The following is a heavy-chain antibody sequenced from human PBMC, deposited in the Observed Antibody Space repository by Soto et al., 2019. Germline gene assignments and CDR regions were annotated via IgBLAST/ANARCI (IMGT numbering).Heavy chain of an antibody. CDR2: INDSGDI. CDR3: ARGLILWFGELSRRGGYYYYMDV. J-gene: IGHJ6*03. V-gene: IGHV4-34*01. CDR1: GGSFSGYQ. D-gene: IGHD3-10*01. Sequence: QVQLQQWGAGLLKPSETLSLTCAVYGGSFSGYQWSWIRQTPGKGLEWIGGINDSGDINYNPSLTSRVTILVDSPKKQISLRLSFVTAADTAVYYCARGLILWFGELSRRGGYYYYMDVWGKGPTVIVSS.